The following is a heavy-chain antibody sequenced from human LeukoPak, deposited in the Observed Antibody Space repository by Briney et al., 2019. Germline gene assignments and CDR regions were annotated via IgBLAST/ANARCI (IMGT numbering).Heavy chain of an antibody. J-gene: IGHJ4*02. CDR1: GGSFSGYF. V-gene: IGHV4-34*01. Sequence: SETLSITCAVYGGSFSGYFWSYIRQPPGKGLEWLGEISHSGSTNYSPSLKSRVAISVDTSKNQFSLKLSSVTAADTAVYYCARALHGGSYFLDYWGQGTLVTVSS. CDR2: ISHSGST. CDR3: ARALHGGSYFLDY. D-gene: IGHD1-26*01.